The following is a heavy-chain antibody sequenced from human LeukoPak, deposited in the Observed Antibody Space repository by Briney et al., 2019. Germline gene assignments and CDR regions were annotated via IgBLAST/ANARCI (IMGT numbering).Heavy chain of an antibody. CDR2: INPNSGGT. CDR3: AREPGAVAGTEEVFYFDY. J-gene: IGHJ4*02. Sequence: ASVKVSCQASGYTFTGYYIHWVRPAPGQGLEWMGWINPNSGGTNYAQKFQGRVTMTRDTCISTAYMELSRLRSDDTAVYYCAREPGAVAGTEEVFYFDYWGQGTLVTVSS. CDR1: GYTFTGYY. V-gene: IGHV1-2*02. D-gene: IGHD6-19*01.